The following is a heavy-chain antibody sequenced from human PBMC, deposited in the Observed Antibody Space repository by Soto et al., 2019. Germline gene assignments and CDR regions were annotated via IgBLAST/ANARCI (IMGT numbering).Heavy chain of an antibody. CDR2: IGTAGDT. V-gene: IGHV3-13*01. Sequence: SGGSLRLSCAASGFTFSSYDMHWVRQATGKGLEWVSAIGTAGDTYYPGSVKGRFTISRENAKNSLYLQMNSLRAGDTAVYYCARAEKQWLALDAFDIWGQGTMVTVSS. D-gene: IGHD6-19*01. CDR1: GFTFSSYD. J-gene: IGHJ3*02. CDR3: ARAEKQWLALDAFDI.